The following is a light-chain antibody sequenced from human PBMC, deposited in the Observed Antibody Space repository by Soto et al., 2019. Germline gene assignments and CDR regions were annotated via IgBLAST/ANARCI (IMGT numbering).Light chain of an antibody. CDR3: SSYAGSRDVV. Sequence: QSALTQPPSASGSPGQSVTISCTGTSSDVGGYNYVSWYQQHPGKAPNLMIYEVSKRPSGVPDRFSGSKSGNTASLTVSGLQAEDEADYYCSSYAGSRDVVFGGGTKLTVL. CDR1: SSDVGGYNY. J-gene: IGLJ2*01. CDR2: EVS. V-gene: IGLV2-8*01.